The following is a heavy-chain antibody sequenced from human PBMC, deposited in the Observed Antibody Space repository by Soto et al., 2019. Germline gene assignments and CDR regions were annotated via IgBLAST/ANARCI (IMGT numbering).Heavy chain of an antibody. D-gene: IGHD6-19*01. CDR2: ISGSGGST. J-gene: IGHJ4*02. Sequence: EVQLLESGGGLVQPXXSLRLSCAASGITFSSYAMSWVRQAPGKGLEWVSVISGSGGSTYYADSVKGRFTISRDNSKNTLYLQMNSLRAEDTAVYYCAKRGAGHYFDYWGQGTLVTVSS. CDR1: GITFSSYA. V-gene: IGHV3-23*01. CDR3: AKRGAGHYFDY.